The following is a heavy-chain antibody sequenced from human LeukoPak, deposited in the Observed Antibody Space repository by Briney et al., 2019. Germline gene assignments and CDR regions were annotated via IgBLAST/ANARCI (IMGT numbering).Heavy chain of an antibody. CDR3: AKDRLFGSGLNGPHYYYGMDV. CDR2: ILYDGNNK. CDR1: DFSFSNYG. J-gene: IGHJ6*02. V-gene: IGHV3-30*18. Sequence: QPGGSLRLSCAASDFSFSNYGMHWVHQAPGKGLEWVAVILYDGNNKRYAESVKGRFTISRDNSNNMLYLQMNSLRPEDTAVYYCAKDRLFGSGLNGPHYYYGMDVWGQGTTVTVSS. D-gene: IGHD1-26*01.